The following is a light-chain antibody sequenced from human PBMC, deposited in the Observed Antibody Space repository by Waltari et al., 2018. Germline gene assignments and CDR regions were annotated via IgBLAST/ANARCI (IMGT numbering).Light chain of an antibody. J-gene: IGLJ3*02. Sequence: QTVVTQEPSLSVSPGGTVPLTCGVSSGSVSTNYYPTRYQQAPGQAPRTLIFDTNTRSSGVPDRFSGSILDNKAALTITGAQADDESDYYCVLSMGSGIWVFGGGTKLTVL. CDR2: DTN. CDR1: SGSVSTNYY. CDR3: VLSMGSGIWV. V-gene: IGLV8-61*01.